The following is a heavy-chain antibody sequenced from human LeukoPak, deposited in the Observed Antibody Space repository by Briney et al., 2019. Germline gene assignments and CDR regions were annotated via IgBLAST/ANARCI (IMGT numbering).Heavy chain of an antibody. CDR2: ISSSSSYI. V-gene: IGHV3-21*01. CDR1: GFTFSSYS. Sequence: PGGSLRLSCAASGFTFSSYSMNWVRQGPGQGLEWASSISSSSSYIYYADPVKGRFTTSRANATNSLYLQMNSLRAEATAVYYCARDGPEYDSSGYYYLDYWGQGTLVTVSS. D-gene: IGHD3-22*01. CDR3: ARDGPEYDSSGYYYLDY. J-gene: IGHJ4*02.